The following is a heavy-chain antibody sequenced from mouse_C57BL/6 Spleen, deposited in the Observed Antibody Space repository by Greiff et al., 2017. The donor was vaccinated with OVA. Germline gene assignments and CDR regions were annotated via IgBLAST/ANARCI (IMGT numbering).Heavy chain of an antibody. V-gene: IGHV5-16*01. Sequence: EVKLVESEGGLVQPGSSMKLSCTASGFTFSDYYMAWVRQVPEKGLEWVANINYDGSSTYYLDSLKSRFIISRDNAKNILYLQMSSLKSEDTATYYCARDGSSSGYFDVWGTGTTVTVSS. CDR3: ARDGSSSGYFDV. CDR2: INYDGSST. J-gene: IGHJ1*03. CDR1: GFTFSDYY. D-gene: IGHD1-1*01.